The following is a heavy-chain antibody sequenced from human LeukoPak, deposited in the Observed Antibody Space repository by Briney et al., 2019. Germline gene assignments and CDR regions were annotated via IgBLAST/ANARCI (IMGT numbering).Heavy chain of an antibody. CDR2: ISSGSYI. J-gene: IGHJ6*02. D-gene: IGHD3-9*01. CDR3: ARVLRSNKSYGMDV. V-gene: IGHV3-21*01. Sequence: GGSLRLSCAASGFTFSTFGMIWVRQAPGKGLDWVSSISSGSYIYYADSVKGRFTISRDNAKNSLYLQMNSLRAEDTAVYYCARVLRSNKSYGMDVWGQGTTVTVSS. CDR1: GFTFSTFG.